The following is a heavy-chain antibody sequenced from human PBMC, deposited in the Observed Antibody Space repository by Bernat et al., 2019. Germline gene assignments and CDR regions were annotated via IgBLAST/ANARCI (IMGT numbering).Heavy chain of an antibody. V-gene: IGHV4-39*02. CDR1: GGSISSSSYY. CDR3: ARDGGYCSGGSCYVDDYGGFDY. D-gene: IGHD2-15*01. J-gene: IGHJ4*02. CDR2: IYYSGST. Sequence: QLQLQESGPGLVKPSETLSLTCTVSGGSISSSSYYWGWIRQPPGKGLEWIGSIYYSGSTYYNPSLKSRVTISVDTSKNQFSLKLSSVTAADTAVYYCARDGGYCSGGSCYVDDYGGFDYWGQGTLVTVSS.